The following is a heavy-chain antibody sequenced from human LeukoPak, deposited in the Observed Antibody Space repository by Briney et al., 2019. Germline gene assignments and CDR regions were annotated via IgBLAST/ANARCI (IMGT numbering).Heavy chain of an antibody. D-gene: IGHD3-16*02. CDR1: GYRFTSYW. CDR2: IYPGDSDT. V-gene: IGHV5-51*01. CDR3: ARHEASSMITFGGVIVNPFDY. Sequence: GESLKTSCKGSGYRFTSYWIGWVRQMPGKGLEWMGIIYPGDSDTRYSPSFQGQVTISADESISTAYLQWSSLKASDTAMYYCARHEASSMITFGGVIVNPFDYWGQGTLVTVSS. J-gene: IGHJ4*02.